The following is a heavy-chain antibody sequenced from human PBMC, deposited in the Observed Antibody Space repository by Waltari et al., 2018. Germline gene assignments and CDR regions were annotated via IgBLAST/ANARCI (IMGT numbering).Heavy chain of an antibody. D-gene: IGHD3-10*01. Sequence: EVQLVESGGGLVQPGGSLRLSCAASGFTVSSNYMSWVRQAPGKGLEWVSVIYSGGSKYDADSLKGRFTISRDNSKNTLYLQMNSLRAEDTAVYYCAREAVAMVRGVMEVGWFDPWGQGTLVTVSS. CDR3: AREAVAMVRGVMEVGWFDP. CDR2: IYSGGSK. J-gene: IGHJ5*02. CDR1: GFTVSSNY. V-gene: IGHV3-66*02.